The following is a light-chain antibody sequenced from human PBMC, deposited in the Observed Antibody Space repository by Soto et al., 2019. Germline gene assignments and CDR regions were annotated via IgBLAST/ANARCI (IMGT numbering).Light chain of an antibody. J-gene: IGKJ3*01. CDR3: QLVKSYSIFP. Sequence: IEMSQSPYILCASMVERETITCRASQSISSWLAWYQQKPGKAPKLLIYKASSLESGVPSRFSGSGSGTEFTLTISSLQPDDFAIYDCQLVKSYSIFPFCPGAKVDNK. V-gene: IGKV1-5*03. CDR1: QSISSW. CDR2: KAS.